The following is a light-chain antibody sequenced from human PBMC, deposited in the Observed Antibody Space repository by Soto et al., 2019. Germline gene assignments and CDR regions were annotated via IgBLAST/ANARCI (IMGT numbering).Light chain of an antibody. CDR1: QSVSSSY. V-gene: IGKV3-20*01. CDR3: QHYKTYSRT. CDR2: GAS. J-gene: IGKJ1*01. Sequence: EIVLTQSPGTLSLSPGERATLSCRASQSVSSSYLAWYQQKPGQAPRLLIYGASSRATGIPDRFSGSGSGTDFTLTISSLQPDDSATYYCQHYKTYSRTFGQGTKVDIK.